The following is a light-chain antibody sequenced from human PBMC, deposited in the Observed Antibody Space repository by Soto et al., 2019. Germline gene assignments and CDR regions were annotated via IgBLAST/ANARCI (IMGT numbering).Light chain of an antibody. V-gene: IGKV3-20*01. CDR2: AAS. J-gene: IGKJ1*01. Sequence: ETVLTQSPATVSLSPGDRATLPCRASQSVSSNKLAWYQQKPGQAPRLLIYAASSRATGIPDRFSGSGSGTDFTLTISRLEPEDFAVYFCQQYGSSPTTFGQGTKVDIK. CDR1: QSVSSNK. CDR3: QQYGSSPTT.